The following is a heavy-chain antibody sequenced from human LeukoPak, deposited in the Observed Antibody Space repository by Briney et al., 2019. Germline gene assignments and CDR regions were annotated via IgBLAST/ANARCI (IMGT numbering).Heavy chain of an antibody. CDR2: IIPIFGTA. CDR3: ARDGREGRDGYNYGLDY. D-gene: IGHD5-24*01. Sequence: ASVKVSCKASGGTFSSYAISWVRQAPGQGLEWMGGIIPIFGTANYAQKFQGRVTITADESTSTAYMELSSLRSEDTAVYYCARDGREGRDGYNYGLDYWGQGTLVTVSS. V-gene: IGHV1-69*13. J-gene: IGHJ4*02. CDR1: GGTFSSYA.